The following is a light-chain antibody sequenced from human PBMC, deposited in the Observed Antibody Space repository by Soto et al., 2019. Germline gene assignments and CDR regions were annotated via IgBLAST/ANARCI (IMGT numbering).Light chain of an antibody. J-gene: IGKJ1*01. CDR2: EAS. V-gene: IGKV1-5*03. CDR3: QQYYSTLWA. CDR1: QSITNW. Sequence: DIQMTQSPATLSASVGDSVTITCRASQSITNWLAWYQVKPGKAPKLLIHEASNLHSGVSSRFTGRGYGTDFTLTISSLQAEDVAVYYCQQYYSTLWAFGQGTKVEIK.